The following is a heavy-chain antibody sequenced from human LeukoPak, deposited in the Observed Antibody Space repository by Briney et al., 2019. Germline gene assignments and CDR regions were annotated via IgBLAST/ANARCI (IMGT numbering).Heavy chain of an antibody. Sequence: ASVKVSCKASGYTFTSYAMHWVRQAPGQRLEWMGWINAGNGNTKYSQKFQGRVTITRDTSASTAYMELSSLRSEDTAVYYCASSYYDSSGYPSDFGMGVWGQGTTVTVSS. CDR2: INAGNGNT. CDR1: GYTFTSYA. V-gene: IGHV1-3*01. D-gene: IGHD3-22*01. J-gene: IGHJ6*02. CDR3: ASSYYDSSGYPSDFGMGV.